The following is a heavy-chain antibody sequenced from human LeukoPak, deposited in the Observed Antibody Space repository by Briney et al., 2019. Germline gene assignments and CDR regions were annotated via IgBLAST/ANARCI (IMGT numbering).Heavy chain of an antibody. V-gene: IGHV3-30*04. CDR2: ISYDGSNK. CDR3: ARDPGYSSGWYIQLRYYFDY. CDR1: GFTFSSYA. D-gene: IGHD6-19*01. Sequence: GGSLRLSCAASGFTFSSYAMHWVRQAPGKGLEWVAVISYDGSNKYYADSVKGRFTISRDNSKNTLYLQMNSLRAEDTAVYYCARDPGYSSGWYIQLRYYFDYWAREPWSPSPQ. J-gene: IGHJ4*02.